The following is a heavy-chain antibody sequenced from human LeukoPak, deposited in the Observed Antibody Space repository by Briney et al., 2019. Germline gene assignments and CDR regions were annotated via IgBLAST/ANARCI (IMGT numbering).Heavy chain of an antibody. CDR2: IYYSGST. D-gene: IGHD3-10*01. V-gene: IGHV4-39*01. CDR1: GGSISSRGSY. CDR3: ARRPADVGDAFDI. Sequence: PSETLSLTCTVSGGSISSRGSYWGWIRQPPGKGLEWVGSIYYSGSTYYNPSLKSRVTISVDSSKNQFSLKLSSVTAADTAVYYCARRPADVGDAFDIWGQGTMVTVSS. J-gene: IGHJ3*02.